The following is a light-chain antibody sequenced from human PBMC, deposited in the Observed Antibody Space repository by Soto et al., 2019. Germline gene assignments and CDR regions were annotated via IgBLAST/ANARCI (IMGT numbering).Light chain of an antibody. J-gene: IGKJ1*01. Sequence: DIQMTQSPSSLSASIGDRVTIACRASQAIRNDLGWYQQKPGKAPERLIFVASSLESGVPSRFSGSGYGTEFILTISSLQPDDFGSYYCQHMRTFGQGTKVDIK. CDR3: QHMRT. CDR1: QAIRND. V-gene: IGKV1-17*01. CDR2: VAS.